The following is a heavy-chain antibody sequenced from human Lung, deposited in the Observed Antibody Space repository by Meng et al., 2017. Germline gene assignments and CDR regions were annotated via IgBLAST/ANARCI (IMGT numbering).Heavy chain of an antibody. D-gene: IGHD4-11*01. V-gene: IGHV4-34*01. CDR3: ARGPTTMAHDFDY. Sequence: LLKPSQDLTLTFVFSGRSFIDDYWSLIRQPPGKGLEWIGEINHSGITNYNPSLESRATISVDTSQNNLSLKLSSVTAADSAVYYCARGPTTMAHDFDYWGQGTLVTASS. CDR1: GRSFIDDY. CDR2: INHSGIT. J-gene: IGHJ4*02.